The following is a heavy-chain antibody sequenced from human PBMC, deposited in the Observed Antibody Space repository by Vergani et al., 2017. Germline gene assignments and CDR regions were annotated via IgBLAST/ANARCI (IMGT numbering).Heavy chain of an antibody. CDR3: ARLIGRSSSCRSPDY. D-gene: IGHD6-13*01. V-gene: IGHV4-39*01. J-gene: IGHJ4*02. CDR1: GGSISSSSYY. CDR2: IYYSGST. Sequence: QLQLQESGPGLVKPSETLSLTCTVSGGSISSSSYYWGWIRQPPGKGLEWIGSIYYSGSTYYNPSLKSRVTISVEPSKNQFSLKLSSVTAADTAVYYGARLIGRSSSCRSPDYWGQGTLVTVSS.